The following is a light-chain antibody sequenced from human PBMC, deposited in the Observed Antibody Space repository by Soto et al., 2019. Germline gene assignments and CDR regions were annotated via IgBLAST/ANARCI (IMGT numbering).Light chain of an antibody. CDR1: SSDIGAYNY. J-gene: IGLJ1*01. Sequence: QSALTQPASVSGSPGHSITISFTGTSSDIGAYNYVSWFQQHPGKDPKLMIYDVRNRPSGVSNRFSGSKSGNTASLIISGLQAEDEADYYCCSYTTGSTYVFGTGTKLTVL. CDR2: DVR. CDR3: CSYTTGSTYV. V-gene: IGLV2-14*01.